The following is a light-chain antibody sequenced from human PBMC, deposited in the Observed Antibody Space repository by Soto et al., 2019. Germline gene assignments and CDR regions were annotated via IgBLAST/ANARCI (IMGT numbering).Light chain of an antibody. CDR1: QSISSW. J-gene: IGKJ2*01. Sequence: DIQMTQSPSTLSASVGDRVTITCRASQSISSWLAWYQQKPGKAPKLLIYKASSLESGVPSRFSGSGSGTEFTLTISSLQADDFATYYCQQYSSLYTFGQGTKLEIK. CDR2: KAS. CDR3: QQYSSLYT. V-gene: IGKV1-5*03.